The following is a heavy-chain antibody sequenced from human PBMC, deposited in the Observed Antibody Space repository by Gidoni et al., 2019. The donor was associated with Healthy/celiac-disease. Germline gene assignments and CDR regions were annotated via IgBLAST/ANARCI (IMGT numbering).Heavy chain of an antibody. CDR2: IRGSGGST. CDR1: GFTFSSYA. J-gene: IGHJ3*02. CDR3: AKKGEAFDI. D-gene: IGHD3-10*01. V-gene: IGHV3-23*01. Sequence: EVQLLASGGGLVQPGGSLRLSCAPYGFTFSSYAMRWVRQAPGKGVEWVSAIRGSGGSTYYADSVKGRFTISRDNSKNTLYLQMNSLRAEDTAVYYCAKKGEAFDIWGQGTMVTVSS.